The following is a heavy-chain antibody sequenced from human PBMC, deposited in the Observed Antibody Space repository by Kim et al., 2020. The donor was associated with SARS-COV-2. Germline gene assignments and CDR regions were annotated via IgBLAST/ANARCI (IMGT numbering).Heavy chain of an antibody. CDR3: AGGRRDIVVVVAAPYYYYYMDV. J-gene: IGHJ6*03. CDR2: MNPNSSNT. CDR1: GYTFTSYD. D-gene: IGHD2-15*01. Sequence: ASVKVSCKASGYTFTSYDINWVRQATGQGLEWMGWMNPNSSNTGYAQKFQGRVTMTRNTSISTAYMELSSLRSEDTAVYYCAGGRRDIVVVVAAPYYYYYMDVWGKGTTVTVSS. V-gene: IGHV1-8*01.